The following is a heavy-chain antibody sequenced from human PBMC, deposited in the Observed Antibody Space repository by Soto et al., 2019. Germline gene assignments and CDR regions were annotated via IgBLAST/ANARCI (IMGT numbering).Heavy chain of an antibody. D-gene: IGHD1-26*01. J-gene: IGHJ4*02. CDR3: ARWVVVGARRYFDY. V-gene: IGHV1-69*13. CDR2: IIPIFGTA. CDR1: GGTFSSYA. Sequence: SVKVSCKASGGTFSSYAISWVRQAPGQGLEWMGGIIPIFGTANYAQKFQGRVTITADESTSTAYMELSNLRSEDTAVYYCARWVVVGARRYFDYWGQGTLVTVSS.